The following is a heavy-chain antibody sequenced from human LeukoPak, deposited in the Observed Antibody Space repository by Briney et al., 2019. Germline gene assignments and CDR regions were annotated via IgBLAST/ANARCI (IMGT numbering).Heavy chain of an antibody. CDR1: GFTFSSYA. CDR3: ARDRSGYSSGWYRPDYFDY. J-gene: IGHJ4*02. D-gene: IGHD6-19*01. Sequence: GGSLRLSCAASGFTFSSYAMSWVRQAPGKGLEWVSYISGSGTTIYYADSVKGRFTISRDNSKNTLYLQMNSLRAEDTAVYYCARDRSGYSSGWYRPDYFDYWGQGTLVTVSS. V-gene: IGHV3-23*01. CDR2: ISGSGTTI.